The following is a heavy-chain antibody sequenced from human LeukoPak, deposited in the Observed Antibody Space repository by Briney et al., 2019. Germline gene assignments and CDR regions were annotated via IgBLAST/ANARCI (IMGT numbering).Heavy chain of an antibody. CDR3: AKPLVNYYDSSGYYGFDY. J-gene: IGHJ4*02. CDR2: ISYDGSNK. V-gene: IGHV3-30*18. D-gene: IGHD3-22*01. CDR1: GFTFSSYG. Sequence: GGSLRLSCAASGFTFSSYGMHWVRQAPGKGLEWVSVISYDGSNKYYADSVKGRFTISRDNSKNTPYLQMNSLRAEDTAVYYCAKPLVNYYDSSGYYGFDYWGQGTLVTVSS.